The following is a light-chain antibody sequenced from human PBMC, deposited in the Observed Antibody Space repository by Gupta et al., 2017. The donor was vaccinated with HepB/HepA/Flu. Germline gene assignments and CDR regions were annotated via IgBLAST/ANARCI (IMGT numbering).Light chain of an antibody. V-gene: IGKV1-33*01. J-gene: IGKJ4*01. CDR2: DAS. Sequence: DIQMNPSPSSLSASVGDRVTITCQASQEIANYLNWYQQKPGKAPKLLISDASKVERGVPSRFSGSGSGTYFSLIISNLQPEDFATYYCRQVDSIPFTFGRGSKVEIK. CDR1: QEIANY. CDR3: RQVDSIPFT.